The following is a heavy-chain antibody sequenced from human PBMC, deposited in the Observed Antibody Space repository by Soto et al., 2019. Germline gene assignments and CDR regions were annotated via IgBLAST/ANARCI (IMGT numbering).Heavy chain of an antibody. V-gene: IGHV3-48*01. CDR3: ARNPMVRGRCFDY. CDR1: GFTFSSYS. CDR2: ISSSSSTI. D-gene: IGHD3-10*01. J-gene: IGHJ4*02. Sequence: GGSLRLSCAASGFTFSSYSMNWVRQAPGKGLEWVSYISSSSSTIYYADSVKGRFTISRDNAKNSLYLQMNSLRAEDTAVYYCARNPMVRGRCFDYWGQGTLVTVSS.